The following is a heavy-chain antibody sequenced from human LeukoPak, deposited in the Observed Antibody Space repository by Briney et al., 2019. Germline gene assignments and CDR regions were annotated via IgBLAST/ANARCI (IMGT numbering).Heavy chain of an antibody. J-gene: IGHJ5*02. D-gene: IGHD4-17*01. CDR1: GFTFSSYS. CDR3: AREPYGDDWFDP. V-gene: IGHV3-21*01. Sequence: KPGGSLRLSCAASGFTFSSYSMNWVRQAPGKGLEWVSSISSSSSYIYYADSVKGRFTISRDNAKNSLYLQMNSLRAEDTAVYYCAREPYGDDWFDPWGQGTLVTVSS. CDR2: ISSSSSYI.